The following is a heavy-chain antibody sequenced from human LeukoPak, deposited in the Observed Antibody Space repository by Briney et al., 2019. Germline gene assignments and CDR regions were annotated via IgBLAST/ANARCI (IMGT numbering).Heavy chain of an antibody. J-gene: IGHJ4*02. D-gene: IGHD6-6*01. V-gene: IGHV4-59*01. CDR2: IYYSGSS. CDR1: GGSMTSYY. Sequence: SETLSLTSTVSGGSMTSYYWSWIRQPPGKGLEWIGYIYYSGSSNYNPSLKSRVTISVDTSKNQFSLKLSSVTAADTAVYYCATQPGRYGSSSPVWGQGTLVTVSS. CDR3: ATQPGRYGSSSPV.